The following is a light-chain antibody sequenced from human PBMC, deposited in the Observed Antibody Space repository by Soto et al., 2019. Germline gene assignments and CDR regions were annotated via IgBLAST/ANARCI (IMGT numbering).Light chain of an antibody. Sequence: DIVLTQSPGTLSLSPGERATLSCRASQRISSSFLAWYQQKPGRAPRLLISATSTRATDIPDRFSGSGSGTDFILTISRLEPEDFAVYYCQQYDSTPTTFGPGTKVNLE. J-gene: IGKJ3*01. V-gene: IGKV3-20*01. CDR2: ATS. CDR3: QQYDSTPTT. CDR1: QRISSSF.